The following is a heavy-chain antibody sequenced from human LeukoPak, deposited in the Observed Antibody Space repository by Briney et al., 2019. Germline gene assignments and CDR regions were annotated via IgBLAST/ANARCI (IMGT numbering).Heavy chain of an antibody. CDR2: ISGSGANT. V-gene: IGHV3-23*01. D-gene: IGHD5-18*01. J-gene: IGHJ4*02. Sequence: GGSLRLSCAASGFTFSICGMSWVRQAPGKGLEWVSAISGSGANTHYADSVEGRFTISRDNSRNTLYLQMNSLRAEDTAVYYCAKDNSYGNFDYWGQGTLVTVSS. CDR1: GFTFSICG. CDR3: AKDNSYGNFDY.